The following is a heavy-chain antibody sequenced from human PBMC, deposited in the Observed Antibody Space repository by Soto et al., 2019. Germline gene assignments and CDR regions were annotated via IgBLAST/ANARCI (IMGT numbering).Heavy chain of an antibody. Sequence: SETLSLTCTVSGGSISSGGYYWSWIRQHPGKGLEWIGYIYYSGSTYYNPSLESRVTISVDTSKNQFSLKLSSVTAADTAVYYCARAEYGDSRRSFDPWGQGALVTASA. J-gene: IGHJ5*02. CDR3: ARAEYGDSRRSFDP. V-gene: IGHV4-31*03. CDR2: IYYSGST. D-gene: IGHD4-17*01. CDR1: GGSISSGGYY.